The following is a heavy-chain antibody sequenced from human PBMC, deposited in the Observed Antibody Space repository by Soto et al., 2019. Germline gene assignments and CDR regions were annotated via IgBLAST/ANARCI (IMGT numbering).Heavy chain of an antibody. Sequence: EVQLVESGGGLVQPGGSLRLSCAVSGFTFSSYWLHWVRQAPGKGLVWVSRINSDGSSTSYADSVKGRFTISRDNAKNTLYLQMNSLRAEDTAVYYCAKTEHSSSSHVEGWGQGTLVTVSS. CDR3: AKTEHSSSSHVEG. J-gene: IGHJ4*02. CDR2: INSDGSST. V-gene: IGHV3-74*01. D-gene: IGHD6-6*01. CDR1: GFTFSSYW.